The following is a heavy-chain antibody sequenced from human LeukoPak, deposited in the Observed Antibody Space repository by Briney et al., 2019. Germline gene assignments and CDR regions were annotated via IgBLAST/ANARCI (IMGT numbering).Heavy chain of an antibody. CDR3: LPQYCSSTSCFNPLLDP. V-gene: IGHV3-7*01. CDR2: IKQDGSEK. J-gene: IGHJ5*02. D-gene: IGHD2-2*01. CDR1: GFTFSSYW. Sequence: GGSLRLSCAASGFTFSSYWMSWVRQAPGKGLEWVANIKQDGSEKYYVDSVKGRFTISRDNAKNSLYLQMNSLRAEDTAVYYCLPQYCSSTSCFNPLLDPWGQGTLVTVSS.